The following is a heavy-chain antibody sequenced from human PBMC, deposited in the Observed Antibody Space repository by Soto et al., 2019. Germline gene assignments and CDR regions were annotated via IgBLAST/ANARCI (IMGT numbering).Heavy chain of an antibody. CDR1: GYTFINYY. CDR3: ARDLAAGDL. D-gene: IGHD6-13*01. CDR2: INPMGGST. Sequence: QEQLVQSGAEVKEPGASVKVSCKASGYTFINYYIHWVRQAPGQGLEWMAIINPMGGSTNYAQEFQGGVTLTRDTSTSTVYMELCSLRFEDTALFYCARDLAAGDLWGQGTLVTVSS. J-gene: IGHJ5*02. V-gene: IGHV1-46*01.